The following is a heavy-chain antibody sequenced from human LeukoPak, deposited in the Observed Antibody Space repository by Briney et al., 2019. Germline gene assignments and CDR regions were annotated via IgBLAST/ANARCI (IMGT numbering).Heavy chain of an antibody. Sequence: PGGSLRLSCAASGFTFSSYSMNWVRQAPGKGLEWVGRTRNKANSYTTEYAASVKGRFTISRDDSKNSLYLQMNSLKTEDTAVYYCASLRPPIDYWGQGTLVTVSS. CDR2: TRNKANSYTT. CDR1: GFTFSSYS. CDR3: ASLRPPIDY. V-gene: IGHV3-72*01. D-gene: IGHD3-16*01. J-gene: IGHJ4*02.